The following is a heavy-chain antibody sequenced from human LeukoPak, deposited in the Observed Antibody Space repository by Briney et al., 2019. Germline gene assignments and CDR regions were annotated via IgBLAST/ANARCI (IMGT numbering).Heavy chain of an antibody. Sequence: SETLSLTCTVSGGSISSSSYYWGWIRQPPGKGLEWIGSIYYSGSTYYNPSLKSRVTISVDTSKNQFSLKLSSVTAADTAVYYCERHHRAWLVRFWGQGTLVTVSS. CDR2: IYYSGST. J-gene: IGHJ4*02. CDR3: ERHHRAWLVRF. CDR1: GGSISSSSYY. D-gene: IGHD6-19*01. V-gene: IGHV4-39*01.